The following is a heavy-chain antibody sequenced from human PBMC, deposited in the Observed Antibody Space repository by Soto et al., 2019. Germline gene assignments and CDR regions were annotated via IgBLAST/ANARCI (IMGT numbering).Heavy chain of an antibody. D-gene: IGHD3-10*01. J-gene: IGHJ4*02. CDR1: RNSIISSNYY. Sequence: QVQLQESGPGLVKPSETLSLTCTVSRNSIISSNYYWGWIRQPPGKGLEWIGIVYFNGNTYYNPSPKSRVTISVDTSKNQFFLKLTSLTGADTAMYYCARRGGWFGELSFSHFDFWGQGALVTVSS. CDR3: ARRGGWFGELSFSHFDF. V-gene: IGHV4-39*01. CDR2: VYFNGNT.